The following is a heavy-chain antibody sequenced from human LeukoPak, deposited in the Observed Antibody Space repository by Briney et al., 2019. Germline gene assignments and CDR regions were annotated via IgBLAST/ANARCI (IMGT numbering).Heavy chain of an antibody. CDR2: ISSSSDYK. V-gene: IGHV3-11*05. CDR1: GFSFSDYY. J-gene: IGHJ4*02. CDR3: AKAPGGYSYDYFDY. Sequence: GGSLRLSCAASGFSFSDYYMSWIRQTPEEGLEWLSYISSSSDYKNYADSLKGRFTISRDNSKNTLYLQMNSLRAEDTAVYYCAKAPGGYSYDYFDYWGQGTLVTVSS. D-gene: IGHD5-18*01.